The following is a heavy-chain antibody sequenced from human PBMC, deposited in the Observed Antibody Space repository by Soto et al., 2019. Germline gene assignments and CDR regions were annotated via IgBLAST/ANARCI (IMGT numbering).Heavy chain of an antibody. J-gene: IGHJ6*03. CDR3: ARYGSGSHYYYYYYYMDV. V-gene: IGHV3-48*01. CDR2: ISSSSSTI. CDR1: GFTFSSYS. D-gene: IGHD3-10*01. Sequence: PGGSLRLSCAASGFTFSSYSMNWVRQTPGKGLEWVSYISSSSSTIYYADSVKGRFTISRDNAKNSLYLQMNSLRAEDTAVYYCARYGSGSHYYYYYYYMDVWGKGTTVTVSS.